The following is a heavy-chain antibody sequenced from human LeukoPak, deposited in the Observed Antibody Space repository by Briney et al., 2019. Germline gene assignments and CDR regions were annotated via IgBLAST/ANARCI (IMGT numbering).Heavy chain of an antibody. CDR3: AELGITMIGGV. J-gene: IGHJ6*04. CDR1: GFTFSSYS. CDR2: ISSSSYI. D-gene: IGHD3-10*02. V-gene: IGHV3-21*01. Sequence: PGGSLRLSCAASGFTFSSYSMNWVRQAPGKGLEWVSSISSSSYIYYADSVKGRFTISRDNAKNSLYLQMNSLRAEDTAVYYCAELGITMIGGVWGKGTTVTISS.